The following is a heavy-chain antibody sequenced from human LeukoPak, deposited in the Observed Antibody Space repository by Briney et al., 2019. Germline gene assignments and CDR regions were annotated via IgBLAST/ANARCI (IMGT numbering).Heavy chain of an antibody. CDR3: ARGDGYYWRSFDY. CDR1: GFTFSDHY. CDR2: TRDKANSYTT. D-gene: IGHD5-24*01. V-gene: IGHV3-72*01. Sequence: PGGSLRLSCAASGFTFSDHYMDWVRQAPGKGLEWVGRTRDKANSYTTEYAASVKGRFTISRDASKTSLYLQMNSLKTEDKSVYYCARGDGYYWRSFDYWGQGTLVTVSS. J-gene: IGHJ4*02.